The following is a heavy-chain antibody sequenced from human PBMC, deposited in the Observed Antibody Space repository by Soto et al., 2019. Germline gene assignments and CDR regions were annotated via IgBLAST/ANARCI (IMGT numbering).Heavy chain of an antibody. J-gene: IGHJ5*02. CDR3: ARGRGYSYGLDP. Sequence: QVQLQESGPGLVKPSQTLSLTCTVSGDSISSNNNYWSWIRQPPGEGLEWIGFISYSGTTSYSPSLMGRVAISLATSKNQFSRSLSSVTAADTAVYYCARGRGYSYGLDPWGQGTLVTVSS. CDR1: GDSISSNNNY. V-gene: IGHV4-30-4*01. CDR2: ISYSGTT. D-gene: IGHD5-18*01.